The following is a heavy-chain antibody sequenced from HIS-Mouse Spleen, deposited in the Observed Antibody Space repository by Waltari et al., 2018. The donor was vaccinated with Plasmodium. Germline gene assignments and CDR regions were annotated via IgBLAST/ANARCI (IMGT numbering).Heavy chain of an antibody. CDR2: IGIAGDT. CDR1: GFTFSSYD. Sequence: EVQLVESGGGLVQPGGSLRLSCAASGFTFSSYDMHVVRQATGKGREWVSAIGIAGDTYYPGSVKGRFTISRENAKNSLYLQMNSLRAGDTAVYYCARGRWNHSFDIWGQGTMVTVSS. D-gene: IGHD1-1*01. J-gene: IGHJ3*02. V-gene: IGHV3-13*01. CDR3: ARGRWNHSFDI.